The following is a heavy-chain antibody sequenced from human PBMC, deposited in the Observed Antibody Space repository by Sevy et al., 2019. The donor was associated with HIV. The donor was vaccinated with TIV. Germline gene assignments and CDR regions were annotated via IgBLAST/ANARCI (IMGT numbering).Heavy chain of an antibody. CDR3: ARDVAPRFGYNWFDP. J-gene: IGHJ5*02. Sequence: GESLKISCAASGFTFSSYEMNWVRQAPGKGLEWVSYISSSGSTIYDADSVKGRFTISRDNAKNSMYLQMNSLRAEDTAVYYCARDVAPRFGYNWFDPWGQGTLVTVSS. V-gene: IGHV3-48*03. CDR1: GFTFSSYE. CDR2: ISSSGSTI. D-gene: IGHD3-10*01.